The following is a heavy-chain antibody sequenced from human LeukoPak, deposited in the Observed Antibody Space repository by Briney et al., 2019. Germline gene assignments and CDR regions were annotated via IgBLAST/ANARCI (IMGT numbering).Heavy chain of an antibody. Sequence: AGSLRLACAASGFTLSSYAMGWVRQAPGKGLEWVSAISGSGGSTYYADSVKGRFTISRDNSKNTLYLQMNSLRAKDTAVYYCAKGDDFWSRYYSFDYWGQGTLVTVSS. CDR2: ISGSGGST. V-gene: IGHV3-23*01. CDR1: GFTLSSYA. D-gene: IGHD3-3*01. CDR3: AKGDDFWSRYYSFDY. J-gene: IGHJ4*02.